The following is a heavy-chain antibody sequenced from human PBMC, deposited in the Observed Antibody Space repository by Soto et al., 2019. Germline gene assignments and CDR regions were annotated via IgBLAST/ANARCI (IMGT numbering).Heavy chain of an antibody. D-gene: IGHD3-22*01. Sequence: SGKVSCKVSGGTFSGYAISCVQQAHGQGLEWMGVIIPIFVTANYAQKFQSGVTITEDESTSTAYMVLSILRSQHTAVYYCARLVIAKHYWGQGTMVNVS. CDR2: IIPIFVTA. V-gene: IGHV1-69*13. J-gene: IGHJ4*02. CDR1: GGTFSGYA. CDR3: ARLVIAKHY.